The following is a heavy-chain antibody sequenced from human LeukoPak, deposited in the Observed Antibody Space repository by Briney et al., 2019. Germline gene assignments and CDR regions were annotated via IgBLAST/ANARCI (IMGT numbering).Heavy chain of an antibody. CDR3: APGVGYCSGGSCPLLDY. J-gene: IGHJ4*02. V-gene: IGHV3-9*01. D-gene: IGHD2-15*01. CDR1: GFAFDDYA. Sequence: GGSLRLSCAASGFAFDDYAMHWVRQAPGRGLEWVSGISYNTDRKDYADSVKGRFTISRDNANNSLYLQMNSLRAEDTAVYYCAPGVGYCSGGSCPLLDYWGQGTLVTVSS. CDR2: ISYNTDRK.